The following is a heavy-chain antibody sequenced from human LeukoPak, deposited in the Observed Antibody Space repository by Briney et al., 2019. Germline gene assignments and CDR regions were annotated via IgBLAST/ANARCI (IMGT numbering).Heavy chain of an antibody. V-gene: IGHV3-30*18. CDR3: AKLSAYPFDY. D-gene: IGHD3-16*02. Sequence: GGSLRLSCAASGFTFDDYGMHWVRQAPGKGLEWVAVISYDGSNKYYADSVKGRFTISRDNSKNTLYLQMNSLRAEDTAVYYCAKLSAYPFDYWGQGTLVTVSS. CDR2: ISYDGSNK. CDR1: GFTFDDYG. J-gene: IGHJ4*02.